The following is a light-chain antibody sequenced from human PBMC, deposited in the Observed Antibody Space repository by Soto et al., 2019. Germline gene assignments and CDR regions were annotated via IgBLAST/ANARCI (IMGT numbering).Light chain of an antibody. Sequence: VMTQSPATLSVSPGERATLSCRASQTIKSNLAWYQQKSGQPPRLLIYGASIRATGIPVRFSGSGSGTEFTLTISRLQSEDSELYYCQQYNNWPQFTFDQATKLQIK. CDR3: QQYNNWPQFT. J-gene: IGKJ2*01. CDR1: QTIKSN. V-gene: IGKV3-15*01. CDR2: GAS.